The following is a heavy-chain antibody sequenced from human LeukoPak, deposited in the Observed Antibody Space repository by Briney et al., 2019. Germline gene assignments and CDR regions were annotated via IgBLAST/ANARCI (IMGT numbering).Heavy chain of an antibody. CDR2: IYSGGST. J-gene: IGHJ6*02. V-gene: IGHV3-66*01. CDR1: GFIVSSNY. D-gene: IGHD2-8*02. CDR3: ARDAGGYGMDV. Sequence: GGSLRLSCAASGFIVSSNYMNWVRQAPGKGLEWVSVIYSGGSTYYADSVKGRFTISRDNSKNTLYLQMNSLRAEDTAVYYCARDAGGYGMDVWGQGTTVTVSS.